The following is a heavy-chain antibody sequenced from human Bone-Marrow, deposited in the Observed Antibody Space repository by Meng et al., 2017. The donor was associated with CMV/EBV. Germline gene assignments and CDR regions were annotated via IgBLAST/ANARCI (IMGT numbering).Heavy chain of an antibody. V-gene: IGHV3-30*02. Sequence: GESLKISCAASGFTFSSYGMHWVRQAPGKGLEWVAFIRYDGSNKYYADSVKGRFTISRDNSKNTLYLQMNSLRAEDTAVYYCAKDRKDDFWSGYGPNWFDPWGQGTLVTGSS. D-gene: IGHD3-3*01. CDR2: IRYDGSNK. CDR3: AKDRKDDFWSGYGPNWFDP. CDR1: GFTFSSYG. J-gene: IGHJ5*02.